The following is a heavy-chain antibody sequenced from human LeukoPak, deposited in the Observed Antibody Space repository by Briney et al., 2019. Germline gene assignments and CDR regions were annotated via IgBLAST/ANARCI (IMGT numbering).Heavy chain of an antibody. D-gene: IGHD4-11*01. CDR3: TKEHDYSNYYYFDY. CDR1: GFTFSSYA. CDR2: ISGSGGST. V-gene: IGHV3-23*01. Sequence: GGSLRLSCAASGFTFSSYAMSWVRQAPGKGLEWVSSISGSGGSTYYTDSVKGRFTISRDNSKNTLYLQMNSLRAGDTAVYYCTKEHDYSNYYYFDYWGQGTLVTVSS. J-gene: IGHJ4*02.